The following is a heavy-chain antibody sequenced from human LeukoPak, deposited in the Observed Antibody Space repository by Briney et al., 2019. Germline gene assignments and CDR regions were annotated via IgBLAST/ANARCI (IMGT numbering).Heavy chain of an antibody. Sequence: GGSLRLSCAASGFTFSSYGMPWVRQAPGQGLEWVAVIAYEGSNKYYADSVKGRFTISRDNSKNTLYLQMNSLRAEDTAVSYCAKDPVGYHSSSWYPPDYWGQGTLVTVSS. CDR3: AKDPVGYHSSSWYPPDY. V-gene: IGHV3-30*18. D-gene: IGHD6-13*01. J-gene: IGHJ4*02. CDR1: GFTFSSYG. CDR2: IAYEGSNK.